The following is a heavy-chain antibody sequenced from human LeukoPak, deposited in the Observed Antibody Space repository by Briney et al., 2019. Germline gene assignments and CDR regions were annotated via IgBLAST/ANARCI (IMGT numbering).Heavy chain of an antibody. CDR3: ARCVAADNRYYYYGMDV. D-gene: IGHD6-13*01. Sequence: SETLSLTCIVSGGSISSSIYYWGWIRQPPGKGLEWIGSIYHSGSTYYNPSLKSRVTISVDTSKNQFSLKLSSVTAADTAVYYCARCVAADNRYYYYGMDVWGQGTTVTVSS. V-gene: IGHV4-39*07. CDR2: IYHSGST. CDR1: GGSISSSIYY. J-gene: IGHJ6*02.